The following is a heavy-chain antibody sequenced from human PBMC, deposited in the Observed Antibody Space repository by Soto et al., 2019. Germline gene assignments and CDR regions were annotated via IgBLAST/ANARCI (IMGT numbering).Heavy chain of an antibody. CDR2: TAVTGAM. J-gene: IGHJ6*02. CDR1: GEAVGSGQSY. V-gene: IGHV4-61*01. CDR3: ARGRADSAGSSFGRRMDV. Sequence: QVQLQEAGPGLVKPSETLSLLCFVSGEAVGSGQSYWNWVRQAPGKGLEWIGHTAVTGAMKNSASLQSRVTMSVDPAKDQISLTLTSVTAADSATYFCARGRADSAGSSFGRRMDVWGQGTTVTGAS. D-gene: IGHD3-10*01.